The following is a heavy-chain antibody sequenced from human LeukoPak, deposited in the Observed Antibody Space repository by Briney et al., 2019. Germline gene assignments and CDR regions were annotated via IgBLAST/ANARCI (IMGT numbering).Heavy chain of an antibody. J-gene: IGHJ4*02. CDR3: ARGDHCSSTSCLGD. CDR1: GYTFTTYR. D-gene: IGHD2-2*01. V-gene: IGHV1-2*02. Sequence: ASVKVSCRASGYTFTTYRIAWVRQAPGQGLEWMGWIGPNSGATKYAQKFQGRVTMTRDTSISTAYMELSRLRSDDTAVYYCARGDHCSSTSCLGDWGQGTLVTVSS. CDR2: IGPNSGAT.